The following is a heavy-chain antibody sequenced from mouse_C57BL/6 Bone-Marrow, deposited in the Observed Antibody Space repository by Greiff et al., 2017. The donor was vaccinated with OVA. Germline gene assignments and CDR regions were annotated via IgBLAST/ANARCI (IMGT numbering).Heavy chain of an antibody. CDR2: IDPENGDT. CDR3: TTYGSSPFAY. D-gene: IGHD1-1*01. CDR1: GFNIKDDY. J-gene: IGHJ3*01. Sequence: EVQVVESGAELVRPGASVKLSCTASGFNIKDDYMHWVKQRPEQGLEWIGWIDPENGDTEYASKFQGKATITADTSSNTAYLQLSSLTSEDTAVYYCTTYGSSPFAYWGQGTLVTVSA. V-gene: IGHV14-4*01.